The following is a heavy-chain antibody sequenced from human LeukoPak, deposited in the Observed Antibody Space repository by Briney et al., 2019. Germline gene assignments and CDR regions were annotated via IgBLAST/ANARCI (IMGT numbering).Heavy chain of an antibody. V-gene: IGHV4-4*07. Sequence: SETLSLTCTVSGGSISRYYWSWIGQPAGKGLEGIGRIYTSGSTNYNPPLKSRVTMSVDTSKNQFSLKLSSVTAADTAVYYCARAGMGPFDYCGQGTLVTVSS. CDR1: GGSISRYY. J-gene: IGHJ4*02. CDR3: ARAGMGPFDY. CDR2: IYTSGST. D-gene: IGHD5-24*01.